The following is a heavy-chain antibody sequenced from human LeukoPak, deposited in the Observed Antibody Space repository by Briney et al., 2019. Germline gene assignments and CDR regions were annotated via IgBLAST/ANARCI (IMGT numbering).Heavy chain of an antibody. D-gene: IGHD3-22*01. CDR3: ARSNYYDSSGYYTY. CDR2: ISAYNGNT. V-gene: IGHV1-18*01. J-gene: IGHJ4*02. CDR1: GYTFTSYG. Sequence: ASVKVSCKASGYTFTSYGISWVRQAPGQGLEWMGWISAYNGNTNYAQKLQGRVTMTTDKSTSTAYMELRSLRSDDTAVYYCARSNYYDSSGYYTYWGQGTLVTVSS.